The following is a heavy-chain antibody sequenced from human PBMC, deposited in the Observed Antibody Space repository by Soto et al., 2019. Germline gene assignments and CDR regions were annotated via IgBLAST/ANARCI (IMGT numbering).Heavy chain of an antibody. Sequence: QVQLVQSWAEVKKPGSSVKVSCKASGGTFSSYSINWVRQAPGQGLEWMGEIIPIFGTANYAQKFQGRVTITADESTITAYMELSSLRSEDTAVYYCARDGGRHSGGIDYWGQGTLVTVSS. V-gene: IGHV1-69*01. CDR2: IIPIFGTA. D-gene: IGHD1-26*01. CDR1: GGTFSSYS. J-gene: IGHJ4*02. CDR3: ARDGGRHSGGIDY.